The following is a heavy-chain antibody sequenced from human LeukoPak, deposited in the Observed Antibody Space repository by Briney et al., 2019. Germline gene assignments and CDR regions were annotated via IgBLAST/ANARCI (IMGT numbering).Heavy chain of an antibody. CDR1: GFTFSSYE. Sequence: QPGGSLRLSCAASGFTFSSYEMNWVRQAPGKGLEWVSYISSSGSTIYYADSVKGRFTISRDNAKNSLYLQMNSLRAEDTAVYYCAREGSSGWKIDYWGQGTLVTVSS. D-gene: IGHD6-19*01. V-gene: IGHV3-48*03. CDR3: AREGSSGWKIDY. J-gene: IGHJ4*02. CDR2: ISSSGSTI.